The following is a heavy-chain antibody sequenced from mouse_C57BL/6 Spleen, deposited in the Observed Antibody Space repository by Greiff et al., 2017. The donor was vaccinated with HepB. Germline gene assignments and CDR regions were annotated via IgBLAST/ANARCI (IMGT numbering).Heavy chain of an antibody. V-gene: IGHV1-72*01. CDR3: ARRYYSNWYFDV. CDR2: IDPNSGGT. J-gene: IGHJ1*03. Sequence: QVQLKQPGAELVKPGASVKLSCKASGYTFTSYWMHWVKQRPGRGLEWIGRIDPNSGGTKYNEKFKSKATLTVDKPSSTAYMQLSSLTSEDSAVYYCARRYYSNWYFDVWGTGTTVTVSS. CDR1: GYTFTSYW. D-gene: IGHD2-5*01.